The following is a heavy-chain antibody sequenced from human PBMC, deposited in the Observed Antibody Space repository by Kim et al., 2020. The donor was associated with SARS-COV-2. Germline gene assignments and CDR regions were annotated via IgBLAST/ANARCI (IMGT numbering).Heavy chain of an antibody. CDR3: AKGLLMWELHGGGAFDI. V-gene: IGHV3-23*01. D-gene: IGHD1-26*01. J-gene: IGHJ3*02. Sequence: VKGRFTISRDNSKNTLYLQMNSLRAEDTAVYYCAKGLLMWELHGGGAFDIWGQGTMVTVSS.